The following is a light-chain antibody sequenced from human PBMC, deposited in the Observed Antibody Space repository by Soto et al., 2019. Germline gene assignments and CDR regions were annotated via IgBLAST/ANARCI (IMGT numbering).Light chain of an antibody. CDR2: GAS. CDR1: QSVSIH. J-gene: IGKJ4*01. Sequence: EIVMTQSPATLSVSPGERATLSCRASQSVSIHLAWYQQKPGQAPRLLIYGASSRATGIPDRFSGSGSGTDFTLTISRLEPEDFAVYYCQQYGSSPNTFGGGTKV. V-gene: IGKV3-20*01. CDR3: QQYGSSPNT.